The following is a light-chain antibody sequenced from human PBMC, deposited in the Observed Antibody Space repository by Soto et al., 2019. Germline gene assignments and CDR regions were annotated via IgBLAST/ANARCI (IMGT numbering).Light chain of an antibody. V-gene: IGLV2-14*01. Sequence: QSALTQPASVSGSPGQSITISCTGTSSDIGDYNYVSWYRQHPGKAPKLMIYEVINRPSGVSNRFTGSKSANTSSLTISGLQAEDEADYYCSSETTSSTTPYVFGTGTKLPVL. J-gene: IGLJ1*01. CDR3: SSETTSSTTPYV. CDR1: SSDIGDYNY. CDR2: EVI.